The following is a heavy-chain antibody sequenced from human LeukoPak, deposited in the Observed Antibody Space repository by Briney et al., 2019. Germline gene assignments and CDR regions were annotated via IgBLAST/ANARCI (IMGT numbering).Heavy chain of an antibody. D-gene: IGHD3-10*01. Sequence: PGGSLRLSCAASGFTFSSYWMSWVRQAPGKGLKWVANIKQDGSEKYYVDSVKGRFTISRDNAKNSLYLQMNSLRAEDTAVYYCARDEYYYGSGSYYSDYWGQGTLVTVSS. CDR1: GFTFSSYW. CDR3: ARDEYYYGSGSYYSDY. J-gene: IGHJ4*02. CDR2: IKQDGSEK. V-gene: IGHV3-7*01.